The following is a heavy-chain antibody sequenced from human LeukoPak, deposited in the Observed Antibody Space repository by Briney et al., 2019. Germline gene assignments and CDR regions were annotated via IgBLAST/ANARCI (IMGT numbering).Heavy chain of an antibody. Sequence: KPSETLSLTRTVSGGSISSSSYYWGWIRQPPGKGLEWIGSIYYSGSTYYNPSLKSRVTISVDTSKNQFSLKLSSVTAADTAVYYCARGDDYGDSLDYWGQGTLVTVSS. V-gene: IGHV4-39*01. CDR1: GGSISSSSYY. J-gene: IGHJ4*02. CDR2: IYYSGST. CDR3: ARGDDYGDSLDY. D-gene: IGHD4-17*01.